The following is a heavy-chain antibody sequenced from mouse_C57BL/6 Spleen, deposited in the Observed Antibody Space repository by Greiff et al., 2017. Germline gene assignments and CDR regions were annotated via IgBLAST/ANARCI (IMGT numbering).Heavy chain of an antibody. CDR1: GFNIKDDY. Sequence: VQLQQSGAELVRPGASVKLSCTASGFNIKDDYMHWVKRRPEQGLEWIGWIDPENGDTEYASQFQGKATITADTSSNTAYLQLSSLTSGDTAVYYCTRGNYDGPFDYWGQGTTLTVSS. J-gene: IGHJ2*01. CDR3: TRGNYDGPFDY. CDR2: IDPENGDT. V-gene: IGHV14-4*01. D-gene: IGHD2-1*01.